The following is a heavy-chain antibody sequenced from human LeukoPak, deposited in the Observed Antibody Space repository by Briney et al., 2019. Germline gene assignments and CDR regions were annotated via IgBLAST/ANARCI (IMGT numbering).Heavy chain of an antibody. Sequence: SETLSLTCTVSGGSISGYYWSWIRQPPGKGLEWIGEINHSGSTNYNPSLKSRVTISVDTSKNQFSLKLSSVTAADTAVYYCARAVVVVPAAHHQSSVNAFDIWGQGTMVTVSS. D-gene: IGHD2-2*01. CDR1: GGSISGYY. V-gene: IGHV4-34*01. CDR2: INHSGST. J-gene: IGHJ3*02. CDR3: ARAVVVVPAAHHQSSVNAFDI.